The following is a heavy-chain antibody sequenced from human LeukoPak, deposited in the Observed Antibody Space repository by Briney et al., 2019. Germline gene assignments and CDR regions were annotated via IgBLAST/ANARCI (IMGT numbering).Heavy chain of an antibody. Sequence: SETLSLTCTVSGGSTSSTSYYWGWIRQPPGKGLEWIGNIYYSGSTYYSPSLNSRLTMSVDTSRNHFSLKLSSVTAADTAVYYCARHSYNSGWHAHFDYWGQGTVVAVSS. CDR3: ARHSYNSGWHAHFDY. CDR1: GGSTSSTSYY. V-gene: IGHV4-39*01. J-gene: IGHJ4*02. CDR2: IYYSGST. D-gene: IGHD6-19*01.